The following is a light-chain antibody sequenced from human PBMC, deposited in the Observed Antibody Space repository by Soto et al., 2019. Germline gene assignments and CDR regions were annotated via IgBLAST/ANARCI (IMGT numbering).Light chain of an antibody. CDR3: QQYNNWPRT. Sequence: TQSPDTLSLSPGETATLSCRASQSSSDKYLAWYQQRSGQPPRLLIYGASTRATGIPARFSGSGSGTEFTLTISSLQSEDFAVYYCQQYNNWPRTFGQGTKVDIK. CDR1: QSSSDK. CDR2: GAS. V-gene: IGKV3-15*01. J-gene: IGKJ1*01.